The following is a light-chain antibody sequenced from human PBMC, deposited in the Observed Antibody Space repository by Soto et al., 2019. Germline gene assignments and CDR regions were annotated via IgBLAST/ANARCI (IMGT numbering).Light chain of an antibody. CDR1: QSISSY. Sequence: DIQMTQSPSSLSASAGDRVTITCRASQSISSYLNWFQQTPGKAPKLLIYTASNLQSGVPSRFSGSGSGTEFTLTITSLQPEDVAIYFCQQSYRTPITFGQGTRLEIK. V-gene: IGKV1-39*01. J-gene: IGKJ5*01. CDR2: TAS. CDR3: QQSYRTPIT.